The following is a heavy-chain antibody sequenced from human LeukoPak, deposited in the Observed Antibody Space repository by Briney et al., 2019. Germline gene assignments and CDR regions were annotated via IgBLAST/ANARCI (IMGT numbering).Heavy chain of an antibody. J-gene: IGHJ4*02. CDR1: GYTFTSNY. V-gene: IGHV1-46*01. Sequence: ASVKVSCKASGYTFTSNYIHWVRQAPGQGLEWMGMIYPRDGSTSYAQKFQGRVTVTRDTSTSTVHMELSGLRSEDTAVYYCAEQGHGYFGPSGYWGQGTLVTVSS. CDR2: IYPRDGST. CDR3: AEQGHGYFGPSGY. D-gene: IGHD3/OR15-3a*01.